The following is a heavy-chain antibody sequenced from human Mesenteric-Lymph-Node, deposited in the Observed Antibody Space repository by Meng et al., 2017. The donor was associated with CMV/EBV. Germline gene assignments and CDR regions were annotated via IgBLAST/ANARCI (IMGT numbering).Heavy chain of an antibody. Sequence: GESLKISCAASGFTFSDYYMSWIRQAPGKGLEWVSYISSSSNTIYYADSVKGRFTISRDNAKNSLYLQMNSLRAEDTAVYYCARARIAARPSFDYWGQGTLVTVSS. D-gene: IGHD6-6*01. V-gene: IGHV3-11*04. CDR2: ISSSSNTI. J-gene: IGHJ4*02. CDR1: GFTFSDYY. CDR3: ARARIAARPSFDY.